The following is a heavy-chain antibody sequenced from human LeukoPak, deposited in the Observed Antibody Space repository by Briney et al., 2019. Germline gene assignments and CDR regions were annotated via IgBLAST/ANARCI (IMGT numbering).Heavy chain of an antibody. CDR1: GGSIGSHY. J-gene: IGHJ3*02. CDR2: IYGTGTT. Sequence: PSETLSLTCTVSGGSIGSHYWTWIRQPPGQGLEWIGCIYGTGTTNCHPSLRGRVTISLDSANHQVSPKLKSVTAADTALYYCARPMAYEVFGIWGQGAMVIVSS. D-gene: IGHD2-8*01. CDR3: ARPMAYEVFGI. V-gene: IGHV4-59*11.